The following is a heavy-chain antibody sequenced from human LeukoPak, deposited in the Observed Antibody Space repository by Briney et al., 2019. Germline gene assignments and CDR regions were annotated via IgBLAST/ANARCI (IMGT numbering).Heavy chain of an antibody. CDR3: ARDPSGWHSMDY. J-gene: IGHJ4*02. CDR1: EFSFSSYW. D-gene: IGHD6-19*01. CDR2: ISPDGSSA. Sequence: PGGSLRLSCAASEFSFSSYWMHWVRQAPGKGLVWVSRISPDGSSASYADSVRGRFTISRDNAKNTPYLQMKSLRAEETAVYYCARDPSGWHSMDYWGQANLVTVSS. V-gene: IGHV3-74*01.